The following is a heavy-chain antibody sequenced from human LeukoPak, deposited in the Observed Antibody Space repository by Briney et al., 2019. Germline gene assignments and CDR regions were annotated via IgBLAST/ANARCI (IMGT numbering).Heavy chain of an antibody. J-gene: IGHJ4*02. Sequence: GGSLRLSCAASGFTFSDYAMSWVRQAPGKGLEWVSVISDSGGRTYSADSVKGRFTISRDNSKNTLYLQMNSLRAEDTAVYYCARSYGDFPIDYWGQGTLVTVSS. CDR3: ARSYGDFPIDY. D-gene: IGHD4-17*01. CDR1: GFTFSDYA. V-gene: IGHV3-23*01. CDR2: ISDSGGRT.